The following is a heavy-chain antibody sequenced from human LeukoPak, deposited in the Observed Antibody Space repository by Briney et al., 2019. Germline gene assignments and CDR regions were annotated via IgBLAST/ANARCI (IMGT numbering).Heavy chain of an antibody. J-gene: IGHJ4*02. Sequence: GGSLRLSCAPSRLTFSIYAKRGAPQAPGRGVECGSDIGGSGRSRYYADSVKRRFSTSRDNSKNTLYLQMNSLRATDTAVYYCAISSYYYDSSGYLGYWGQGTLVTVSS. D-gene: IGHD3-22*01. CDR3: AISSYYYDSSGYLGY. V-gene: IGHV3-23*01. CDR2: IGGSGRSR. CDR1: RLTFSIYA.